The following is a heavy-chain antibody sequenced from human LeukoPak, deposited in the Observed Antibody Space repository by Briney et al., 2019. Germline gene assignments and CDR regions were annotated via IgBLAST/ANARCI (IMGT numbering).Heavy chain of an antibody. Sequence: SETLSLTCTVSGGSISSSSYYWTWVRQPAGKGLEWIGRIYSSGSTSYNPSLKSRVTISVDTSKNQFSLELNSVTASDTAVYYCARGGRGFDPWGQGTLVTVSS. CDR3: ARGGRGFDP. V-gene: IGHV4-61*02. CDR2: IYSSGST. CDR1: GGSISSSSYY. J-gene: IGHJ5*02.